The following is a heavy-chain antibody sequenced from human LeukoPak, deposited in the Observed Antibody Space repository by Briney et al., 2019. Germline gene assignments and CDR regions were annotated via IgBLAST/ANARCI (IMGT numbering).Heavy chain of an antibody. D-gene: IGHD3-3*01. CDR3: ARSRDTSNFWSGYWYYYYGMDV. V-gene: IGHV1-46*01. CDR2: INPSGGST. CDR1: GYTFTSYY. Sequence: ASVKVSCKSSGYTFTSYYMHWVRQAPGQGLEWMGIINPSGGSTSYAQKFQGRVTMTRDTSTSTVCMELSSLRSEVTAVYYCARSRDTSNFWSGYWYYYYGMDVWGQGTTVTVSS. J-gene: IGHJ6*02.